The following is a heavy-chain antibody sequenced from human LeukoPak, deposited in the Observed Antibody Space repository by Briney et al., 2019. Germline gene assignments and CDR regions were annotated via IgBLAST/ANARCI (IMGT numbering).Heavy chain of an antibody. J-gene: IGHJ4*02. Sequence: GGSLRLSCAASGFTFSDYYMSWIRQAPGKGLEWVSYISSSGSTIYYADSVKGRFTISRDNSKNTLYLQMNSLRGEDTAVYYWARADDYYYSSGLDYWGQGTLVTVSS. CDR1: GFTFSDYY. D-gene: IGHD3-22*01. CDR2: ISSSGSTI. V-gene: IGHV3-11*04. CDR3: ARADDYYYSSGLDY.